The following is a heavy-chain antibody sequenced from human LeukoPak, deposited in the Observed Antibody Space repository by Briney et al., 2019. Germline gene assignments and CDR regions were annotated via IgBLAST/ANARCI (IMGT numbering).Heavy chain of an antibody. V-gene: IGHV3-48*04. D-gene: IGHD3-10*01. Sequence: GGSLRLSCAASGFSFSKFSMNWVRQAPGKGLEWISYITSSSDSTYYADSVKGRFTISRDNAKNSLYLQMDSLRAEDTAVYYCDFGEDYWGQGTLVTVSS. CDR2: ITSSSDST. CDR1: GFSFSKFS. J-gene: IGHJ4*02. CDR3: DFGEDY.